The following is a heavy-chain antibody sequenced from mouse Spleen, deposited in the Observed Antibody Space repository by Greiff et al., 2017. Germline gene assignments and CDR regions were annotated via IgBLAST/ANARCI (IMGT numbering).Heavy chain of an antibody. CDR1: GFTFSSYA. CDR3: ARHCYYSSSYVGYFDV. CDR2: ISSGGGNT. Sequence: EVKLMESGGGLVKLGGSLKLSCAASGFTFSSYAMSWVRQTPEKRLEWVATISSGGGNTYYPDSVKGRFTISRDNAKNTLYLQMSSLKSEDTAMYYCARHCYYSSSYVGYFDVWGAGTTVTVSS. J-gene: IGHJ1*01. D-gene: IGHD1-1*01. V-gene: IGHV5-9*04.